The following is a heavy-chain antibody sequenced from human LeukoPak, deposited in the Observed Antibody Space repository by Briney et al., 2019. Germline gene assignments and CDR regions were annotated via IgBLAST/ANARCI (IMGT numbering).Heavy chain of an antibody. Sequence: ESGPTLVNPTQSLTLTCTFSGFSLNTTTLGAGWVRQPPGKALEWLALLFWDDDSRLSPSLESRLTITKDTSKNQVVLTMTDMDPVDTATYYCAHATNSHFDYWGQGTLVTFSS. D-gene: IGHD4-23*01. V-gene: IGHV2-5*02. CDR3: AHATNSHFDY. CDR1: GFSLNTTTLG. CDR2: LFWDDDS. J-gene: IGHJ4*02.